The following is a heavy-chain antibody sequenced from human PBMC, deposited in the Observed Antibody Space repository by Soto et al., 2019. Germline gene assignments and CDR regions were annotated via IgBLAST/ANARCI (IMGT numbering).Heavy chain of an antibody. CDR1: GGTFSSYA. J-gene: IGHJ5*02. Sequence: QVQLVQSGAEVKKPGSSVKVSCKASGGTFSSYAISWVRQAPGQGLEWMGGIIPIFGTANYAQECQGRVTITADESTSTAYMELSSLRSEDTAVYYCARGVGITIPQENWFDPWGQGTLVTVSS. CDR3: ARGVGITIPQENWFDP. CDR2: IIPIFGTA. V-gene: IGHV1-69*01. D-gene: IGHD3-9*01.